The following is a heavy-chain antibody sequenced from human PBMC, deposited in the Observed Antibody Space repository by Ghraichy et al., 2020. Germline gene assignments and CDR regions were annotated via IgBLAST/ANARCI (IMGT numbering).Heavy chain of an antibody. CDR2: ISSSSSYI. Sequence: ETLSLTCAASGFTFSSYSMNWVRQAPGKGLEWVSSISSSSSYIYYADSVKGRFTISRDNAKNSLYLQMNSLRAEDTAVYYCARGPGVYYVFGYFQHWGQGTLVTVSS. CDR1: GFTFSSYS. V-gene: IGHV3-21*01. D-gene: IGHD3-10*02. J-gene: IGHJ1*01. CDR3: ARGPGVYYVFGYFQH.